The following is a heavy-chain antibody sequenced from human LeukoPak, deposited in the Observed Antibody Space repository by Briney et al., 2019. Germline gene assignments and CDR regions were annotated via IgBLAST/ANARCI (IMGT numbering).Heavy chain of an antibody. CDR2: ISGDASVS. V-gene: IGHV3-23*01. CDR3: AKAYSSSLYGDAFHI. D-gene: IGHD6-13*01. CDR1: GFTFRFYA. Sequence: PGGSLRLSCAGSGFTFRFYAMTWVRQAPRKGLEWVSGISGDASVSKDADSVKGRFNISRDNSKNTLYLQLNSLRVEDTAIYYCAKAYSSSLYGDAFHIWGQGTMVTVSP. J-gene: IGHJ3*02.